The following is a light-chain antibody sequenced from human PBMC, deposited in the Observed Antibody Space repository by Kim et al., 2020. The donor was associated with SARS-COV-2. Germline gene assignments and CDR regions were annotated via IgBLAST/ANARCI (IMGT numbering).Light chain of an antibody. CDR1: SSDIGNNY. CDR3: GTWDTSLSTGM. Sequence: GQKVTISCSGSSSDIGNNYVSWYQPLPGTAPKLLIYDNNRRPSGIPARFSGSKSGTSATLGITGLQTGDEADYYCGTWDTSLSTGMFGGGTQLTVL. J-gene: IGLJ3*02. V-gene: IGLV1-51*01. CDR2: DNN.